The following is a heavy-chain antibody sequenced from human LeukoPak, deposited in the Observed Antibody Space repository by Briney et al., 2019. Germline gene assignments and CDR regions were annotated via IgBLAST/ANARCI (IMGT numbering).Heavy chain of an antibody. CDR1: GFTFDDYA. Sequence: PGGSLRLSCAASGFTFDDYAMHWVRQAPGKGLEWVSGISWNSGSIGYADSVKGRFTISRDNAKNSLYLQMNSLRAEDMALYYCAKGSVYDFWSGYYLDDWGQGTLVTVSS. CDR3: AKGSVYDFWSGYYLDD. J-gene: IGHJ4*02. CDR2: ISWNSGSI. D-gene: IGHD3-3*01. V-gene: IGHV3-9*03.